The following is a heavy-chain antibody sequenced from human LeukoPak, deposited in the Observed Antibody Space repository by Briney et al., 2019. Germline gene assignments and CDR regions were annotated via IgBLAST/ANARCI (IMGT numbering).Heavy chain of an antibody. V-gene: IGHV7-4-1*02. CDR2: INTNTGNP. D-gene: IGHD2-2*02. Sequence: ASVKVSCKASGYTFASYAMNWVRRAPGQGLEWMGWINTNTGNPTYAQGFTGRFVFSLDTSVSTAYLQISSLKAEDTAVYYCAREIVVVPAAIHGPPYYYYYGMDVWGQGTTVTVSS. J-gene: IGHJ6*02. CDR1: GYTFASYA. CDR3: AREIVVVPAAIHGPPYYYYYGMDV.